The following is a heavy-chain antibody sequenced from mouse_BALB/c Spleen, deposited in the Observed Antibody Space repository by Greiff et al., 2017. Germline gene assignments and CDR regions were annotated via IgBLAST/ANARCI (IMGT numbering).Heavy chain of an antibody. CDR2: IYPGDGDT. D-gene: IGHD2-5*01. CDR3: ARSSDSNYVPYYAMDY. J-gene: IGHJ4*01. V-gene: IGHV1-80*01. Sequence: VQLQQSGAELVRPGSSVKISCKASGYAFSSYWMNWVKQRPGQGLEWIGQIYPGDGDTNYNGKFKGKATLTADKSSSTAYMQLSSLTSEDSAVYFCARSSDSNYVPYYAMDYWGQGTSVTVSS. CDR1: GYAFSSYW.